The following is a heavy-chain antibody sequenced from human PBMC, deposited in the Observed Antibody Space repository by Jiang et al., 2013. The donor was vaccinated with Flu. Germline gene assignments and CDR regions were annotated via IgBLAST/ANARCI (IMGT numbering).Heavy chain of an antibody. Sequence: ARIDWDDDKYYSTSLKTRLTISKDTSKNQVVLTMTNMDPVDTATYYCARALVGENAFDIWGQGTMVTVSS. CDR3: ARALVGENAFDI. J-gene: IGHJ3*02. V-gene: IGHV2-70*10. CDR2: IDWDDDK. D-gene: IGHD1-26*01.